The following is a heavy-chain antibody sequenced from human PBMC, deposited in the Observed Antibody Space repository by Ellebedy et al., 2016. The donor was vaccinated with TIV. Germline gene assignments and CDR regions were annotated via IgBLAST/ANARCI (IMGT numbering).Heavy chain of an antibody. CDR3: ARADGSGSPLDH. CDR1: GYTFTGYY. V-gene: IGHV1-2*02. J-gene: IGHJ4*02. Sequence: ASVKVSCKASGYTFTGYYMHWVRQAPGQGLEWMGWINPNSGGTNYAQKFQGRVTMTRDTSTRTVYMELSSLRSEDTAVYYCARADGSGSPLDHWGQGTLVTVSS. D-gene: IGHD3-10*01. CDR2: INPNSGGT.